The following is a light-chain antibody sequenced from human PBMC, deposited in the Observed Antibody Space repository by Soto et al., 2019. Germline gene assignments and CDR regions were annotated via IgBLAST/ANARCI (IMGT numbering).Light chain of an antibody. Sequence: EIVMTQSPATLSVSPGEGATLSCRASLTVNTNLAWYQQKRGQAPRLLIYGAFMRATVIPARFSASGSGTEFTLTISSLQSDDVAVYYCQQYNNRWTFGLATKVDIK. CDR1: LTVNTN. V-gene: IGKV3-15*01. CDR2: GAF. CDR3: QQYNNRWT. J-gene: IGKJ1*01.